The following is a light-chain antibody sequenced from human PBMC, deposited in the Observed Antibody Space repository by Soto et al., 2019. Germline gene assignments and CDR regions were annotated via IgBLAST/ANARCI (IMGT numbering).Light chain of an antibody. CDR2: DAS. V-gene: IGKV3-20*01. CDR3: QQYGSSPRT. J-gene: IGKJ1*01. Sequence: EIVLTQSPGPLSLSPGERATLSCRSSQSLSSSQLAWYQQKPGQAPRLLIHDASSRATGISDRFTGSGSGTDFTLTITTLEPEDVAVYYCQQYGSSPRTFGLGTKVDIK. CDR1: QSLSSSQ.